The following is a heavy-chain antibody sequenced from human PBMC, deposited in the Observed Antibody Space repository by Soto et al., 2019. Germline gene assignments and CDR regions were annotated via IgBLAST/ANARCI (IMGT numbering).Heavy chain of an antibody. V-gene: IGHV3-23*01. CDR1: GFTFSSHA. CDR2: LSGSGDRT. CDR3: AKDRRYSSSLGVSEM. D-gene: IGHD6-13*01. J-gene: IGHJ3*02. Sequence: LRLSCAASGFTFSSHAMSWVRQAPGKGLEWVSTLSGSGDRTYYAESVKGRFTISRDNSKNTLYLQMNSLRAEDTAVYYCAKDRRYSSSLGVSEMWGQGTVVTVSS.